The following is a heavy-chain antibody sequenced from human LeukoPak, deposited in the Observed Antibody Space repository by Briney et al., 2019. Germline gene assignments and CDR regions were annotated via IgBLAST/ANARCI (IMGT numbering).Heavy chain of an antibody. V-gene: IGHV3-23*01. CDR2: ISGSGGST. Sequence: GGSLRLSCAASGFTFSSHAMSWVRQAPGKGLEWVSAISGSGGSTYYADSVKGRFTISRDNSKNTLYLQMNSLRAEDTAVYYCAKDRNGGSCYSSWGQGTLVTVSS. J-gene: IGHJ5*02. CDR1: GFTFSSHA. D-gene: IGHD2-15*01. CDR3: AKDRNGGSCYSS.